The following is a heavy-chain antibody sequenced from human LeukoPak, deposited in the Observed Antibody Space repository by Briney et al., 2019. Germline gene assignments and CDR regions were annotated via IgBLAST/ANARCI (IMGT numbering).Heavy chain of an antibody. V-gene: IGHV3-23*01. CDR1: GFTFSSYA. CDR2: ISGSGGSA. Sequence: PGGSLRLSCAASGFTFSSYAMSWVRQAPGKGLEWVSGISGSGGSAYYADSVKGRFTISRDNSKITLYLQVNSLRAEDTAVYYCAKVNYYDGSGYYYDAFDIWGQGAMVTVSS. J-gene: IGHJ3*02. D-gene: IGHD3-22*01. CDR3: AKVNYYDGSGYYYDAFDI.